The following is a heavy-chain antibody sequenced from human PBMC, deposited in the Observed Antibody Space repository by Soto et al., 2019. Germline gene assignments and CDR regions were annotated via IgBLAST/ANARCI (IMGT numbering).Heavy chain of an antibody. J-gene: IGHJ4*02. CDR2: IHYSETT. V-gene: IGHV4-39*01. Sequence: SETLSLTCSVSGVSMSNNNDYWGWIRQPPGKGLEWIGSIHYSETTKYNPSLKNRVSISVDTSKKQFSLRLSSVTAADTAVYYCARQVSWWVGTFDWGQGTLVTVSS. CDR1: GVSMSNNNDY. D-gene: IGHD2-15*01. CDR3: ARQVSWWVGTFD.